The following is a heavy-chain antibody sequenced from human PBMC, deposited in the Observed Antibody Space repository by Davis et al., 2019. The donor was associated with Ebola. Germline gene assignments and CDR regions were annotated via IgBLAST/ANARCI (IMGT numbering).Heavy chain of an antibody. CDR3: AKVGGDPRYYGASLPLEAFDV. Sequence: GESLKISCAASGFIVSSNYMSWVRQAPGKGLEWVSVIYSGGSTYYADSVKGRFTISRDNSKNTLYLQMNSLRAGETAVYYCAKVGGDPRYYGASLPLEAFDVWGQGTVVTVSS. V-gene: IGHV3-53*01. CDR1: GFIVSSNY. J-gene: IGHJ3*01. D-gene: IGHD4/OR15-4a*01. CDR2: IYSGGST.